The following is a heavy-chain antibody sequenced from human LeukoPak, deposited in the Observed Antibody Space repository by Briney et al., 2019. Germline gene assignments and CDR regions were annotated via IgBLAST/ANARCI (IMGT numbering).Heavy chain of an antibody. V-gene: IGHV3-23*01. D-gene: IGHD3-10*01. J-gene: IGHJ4*02. CDR2: ISPSGGIT. CDR3: AKDIYYGSGSYYKLDSTFDY. Sequence: HPGGSLRLSCAASGFTFSSYSMNWVRQAPGKGLEWVSGISPSGGITYYTDSVKGRFTISRDNSKNTVSLQMNSLRGEDTAVYYCAKDIYYGSGSYYKLDSTFDYWGQGTLVTVSS. CDR1: GFTFSSYS.